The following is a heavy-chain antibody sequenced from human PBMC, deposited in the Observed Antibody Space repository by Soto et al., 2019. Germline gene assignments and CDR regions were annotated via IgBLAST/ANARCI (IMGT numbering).Heavy chain of an antibody. CDR1: GFTFSSYC. CDR2: IKQDGSER. D-gene: IGHD1-7*01. V-gene: IGHV3-7*01. Sequence: EVQLVESGGGLVQPGGSLRLSCEASGFTFSSYCMTWVRQAPGKGLEWVAHIKQDGSERYYVDSVKGRFTISRDNAKNSLYLQMNSLRAEDTAVYYCARDPSTRDIWSYGVGGRYYYYSMDVWGKGTTVTVSS. J-gene: IGHJ6*03. CDR3: ARDPSTRDIWSYGVGGRYYYYSMDV.